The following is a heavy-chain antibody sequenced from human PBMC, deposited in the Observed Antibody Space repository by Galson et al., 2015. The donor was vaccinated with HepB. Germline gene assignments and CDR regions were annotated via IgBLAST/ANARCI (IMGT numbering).Heavy chain of an antibody. CDR2: IYKSGST. CDR1: GISVSSSY. CDR3: ARDLYGPGSYWSGSKHYGMDV. D-gene: IGHD3-10*01. Sequence: SLRLSCAAAGISVSSSYMTWVRQAPGKGLEWVSVIYKSGSTYYGDSVKGRFTISRDNSKNTLYPQMNSLRVEDTAVYYCARDLYGPGSYWSGSKHYGMDVWGHGTTVTVSS. J-gene: IGHJ6*02. V-gene: IGHV3-66*01.